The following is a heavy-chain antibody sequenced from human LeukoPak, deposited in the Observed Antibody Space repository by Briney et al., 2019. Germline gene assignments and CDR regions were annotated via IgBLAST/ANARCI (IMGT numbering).Heavy chain of an antibody. CDR2: ISYDGSNK. D-gene: IGHD3-16*01. CDR1: GFPFSSYG. J-gene: IGHJ4*02. V-gene: IGHV3-30*03. Sequence: GALRPSFAASGFPFSSYGMHWVRPAPGKGLEWVAVISYDGSNKYYPDSVKGRFTISRDNSKNTLYLQMNSLRAEDTAVYYCASSLWGLFDYWGQGTLVTVSS. CDR3: ASSLWGLFDY.